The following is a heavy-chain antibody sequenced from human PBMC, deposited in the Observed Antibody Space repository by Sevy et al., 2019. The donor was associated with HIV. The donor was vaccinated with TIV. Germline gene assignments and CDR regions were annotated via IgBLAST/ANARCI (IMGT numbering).Heavy chain of an antibody. D-gene: IGHD6-13*01. J-gene: IGHJ4*02. CDR2: IWYDGDNK. CDR3: AKGIAASGYYFDS. V-gene: IGHV3-33*06. Sequence: GGSLRLSCAASGFTFSRYGMHWVRQTPGKGMEWVAGIWYDGDNKDYSDYGKGRFTISRDNPKNTVYLHMSSLRVEDTATYYCAKGIAASGYYFDSWGQGTLVTVSS. CDR1: GFTFSRYG.